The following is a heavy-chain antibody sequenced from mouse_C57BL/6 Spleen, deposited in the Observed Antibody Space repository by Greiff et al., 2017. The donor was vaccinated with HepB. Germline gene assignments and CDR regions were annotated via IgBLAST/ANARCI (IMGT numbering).Heavy chain of an antibody. CDR2: INPGSGGT. D-gene: IGHD3-2*02. CDR1: GYAFTNYL. CDR3: ARYGDSSGYVNYAMDY. J-gene: IGHJ4*01. V-gene: IGHV1-54*01. Sequence: QVQLKESGAELVRPGTSVKVSCKASGYAFTNYLIEWVKQRPGRGLEWIGVINPGSGGTNYNEKFKGKATLTAEKSSSTAYMQLSSLTSEDSAVYFCARYGDSSGYVNYAMDYWGQGTSVTVSS.